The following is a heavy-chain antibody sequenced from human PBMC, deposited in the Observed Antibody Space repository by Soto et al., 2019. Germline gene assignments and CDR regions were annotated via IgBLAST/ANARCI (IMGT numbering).Heavy chain of an antibody. Sequence: SETLSLTCAVYGGSFSGYYWSWIRQTPGKGLEWIGEINHSGSTNYNPSLKSRVTISVDTSKNQFSLKLSSVTAADTAVYYCARDSRLGYGMDVWGQGTTVTVSS. D-gene: IGHD6-13*01. V-gene: IGHV4-34*01. CDR2: INHSGST. J-gene: IGHJ6*02. CDR3: ARDSRLGYGMDV. CDR1: GGSFSGYY.